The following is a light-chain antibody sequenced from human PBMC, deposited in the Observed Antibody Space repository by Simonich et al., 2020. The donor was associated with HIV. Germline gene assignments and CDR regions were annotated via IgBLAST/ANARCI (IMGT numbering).Light chain of an antibody. CDR3: QQYYSTPPT. Sequence: DIVMTQSPDSLAVSLGERATINCKSSQSVLYSSNNKNYLAWYQQKPGHPPNLLIYWASTRESGVPARFSASGSGTDFTLTISSLQAEDVALYYCQQYYSTPPTFGQGTKVEIK. J-gene: IGKJ1*01. CDR1: QSVLYSSNNKNY. CDR2: WAS. V-gene: IGKV4-1*01.